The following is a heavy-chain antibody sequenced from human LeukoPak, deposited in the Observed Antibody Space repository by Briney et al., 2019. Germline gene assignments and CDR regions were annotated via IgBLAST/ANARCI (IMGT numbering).Heavy chain of an antibody. V-gene: IGHV3-23*01. CDR2: ISGSGGST. D-gene: IGHD2/OR15-2a*01. J-gene: IGHJ4*02. CDR1: GFTFSSYG. Sequence: GGSLRLSCAASGFTFSSYGMSWVRQAPGKGLEWVSGISGSGGSTYYADSVKGRFTISRDNSKNTLYLQMNSLRAEDAAVYYCAKDRLSLDYWGQGTLVTVSS. CDR3: AKDRLSLDY.